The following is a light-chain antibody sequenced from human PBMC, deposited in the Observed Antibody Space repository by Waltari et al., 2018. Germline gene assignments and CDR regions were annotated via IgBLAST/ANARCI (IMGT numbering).Light chain of an antibody. CDR3: QQLSTYPLT. Sequence: DIQLTQSPSFLSVSVGDRVTLTCRARQGISSSLAWYQQKPGKAPKLLVYAASSLQSGVPSRFSGSGSGTEVTLTISSLQPEDFASYYCQQLSTYPLTIGGGTKVEIK. J-gene: IGKJ4*02. CDR2: AAS. CDR1: QGISSS. V-gene: IGKV1-9*01.